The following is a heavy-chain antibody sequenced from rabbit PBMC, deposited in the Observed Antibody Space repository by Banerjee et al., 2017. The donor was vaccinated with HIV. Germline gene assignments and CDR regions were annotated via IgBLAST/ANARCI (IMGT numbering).Heavy chain of an antibody. J-gene: IGHJ4*01. CDR2: INTSSGNT. Sequence: QEQLEESGGDLVKPEGSLTLTCTASGFSFSNRYVMCWVRQAPGKGLEWIACINTSSGNTVYASWAKGRFTISKTSSTTVTLQMTSLTAADTATYFCARNDAIGAGFDLWGPGTLVTVS. V-gene: IGHV1S45*01. D-gene: IGHD3-1*01. CDR3: ARNDAIGAGFDL. CDR1: GFSFSNRYV.